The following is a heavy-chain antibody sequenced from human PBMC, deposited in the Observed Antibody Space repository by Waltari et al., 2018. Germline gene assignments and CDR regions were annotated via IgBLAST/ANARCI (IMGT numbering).Heavy chain of an antibody. CDR3: ARDFYDSSGYYEEEYFQH. V-gene: IGHV3-23*01. D-gene: IGHD3-22*01. Sequence: EVQLLESGGGLVQPGGSLRLSCAASGFTFSSSAMSWVRQAPGQGLEWVSAISGSGGSTYYADSVKGRFTISRDNSKNTLYLQMNSLRAEDTAVYYCARDFYDSSGYYEEEYFQHWGQGTLVTVSS. CDR2: ISGSGGST. CDR1: GFTFSSSA. J-gene: IGHJ1*01.